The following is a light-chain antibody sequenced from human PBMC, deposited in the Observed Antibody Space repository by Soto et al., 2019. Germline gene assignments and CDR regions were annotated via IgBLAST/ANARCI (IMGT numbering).Light chain of an antibody. Sequence: DIQMTQSPSTLSASVGDRVTITCRASESISDWLAWYKQKPGKAPNRLIQKASTLRSGIPSRFSGSGSCTEFTLTIASLQPDDFATYYCEQYNVYPLTFGQGTQVEVK. CDR3: EQYNVYPLT. J-gene: IGKJ1*01. CDR1: ESISDW. V-gene: IGKV1-5*03. CDR2: KAS.